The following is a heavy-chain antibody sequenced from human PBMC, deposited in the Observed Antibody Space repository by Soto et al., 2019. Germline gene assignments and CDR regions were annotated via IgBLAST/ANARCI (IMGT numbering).Heavy chain of an antibody. Sequence: QVQLVQSGAEVKKPGSSVKVSCKASGGTFSSYTISWVRQAPGQGLEWLGRIIPILGIANYAQKFQGRVTITADKSTSTAYMELSSLRSEDTAVYYCARYRGAANYDGSGSYSHFDYWGQGTLVTVSS. CDR3: ARYRGAANYDGSGSYSHFDY. V-gene: IGHV1-69*02. D-gene: IGHD3-10*01. CDR1: GGTFSSYT. CDR2: IIPILGIA. J-gene: IGHJ4*02.